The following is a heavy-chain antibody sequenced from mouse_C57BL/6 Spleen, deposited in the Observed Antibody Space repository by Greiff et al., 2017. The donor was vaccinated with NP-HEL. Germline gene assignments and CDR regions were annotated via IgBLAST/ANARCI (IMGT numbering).Heavy chain of an antibody. V-gene: IGHV1-26*01. CDR2: INPNNGGT. CDR3: SRLSYGNFLDY. J-gene: IGHJ2*01. CDR1: GYTFTDYY. D-gene: IGHD2-1*01. Sequence: VQLQQSGPELVKPGASVKISCKASGYTFTDYYMNWVKQSHGKSLEWIGDINPNNGGTSYNQKFKGKATLTVDKSSSTAYMELRSLTSEDSAVYYCSRLSYGNFLDYWGQGTTLTVSS.